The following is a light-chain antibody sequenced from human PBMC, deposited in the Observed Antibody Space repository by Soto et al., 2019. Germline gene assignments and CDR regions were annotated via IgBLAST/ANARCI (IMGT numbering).Light chain of an antibody. CDR3: GTWDSSLSVFV. CDR1: SSNIGKNY. CDR2: EEN. J-gene: IGLJ1*01. Sequence: QSVLTQPPSVSAAPGQKVTFSCSGSSSNIGKNYVSWYQQVPGTAPKLLMHEENKRRSGIPDRFSGSKSGTSATLGITGLQTGDEADYYCGTWDSSLSVFVFGTGTKVTVL. V-gene: IGLV1-51*02.